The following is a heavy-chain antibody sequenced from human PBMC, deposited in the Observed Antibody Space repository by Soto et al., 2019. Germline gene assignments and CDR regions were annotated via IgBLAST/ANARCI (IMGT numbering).Heavy chain of an antibody. D-gene: IGHD1-26*01. CDR2: ISYDGSNK. CDR1: GFTFSSYG. J-gene: IGHJ3*02. CDR3: AKDAYRRGAFDI. Sequence: LRLSCAASGFTFSSYGMHWVRQAPGKGLEWVAVISYDGSNKYYADSVKGRFTISRDNSKNTLYLQMNSLRAEDTAVYYCAKDAYRRGAFDIWGQGTMVTVSS. V-gene: IGHV3-30*18.